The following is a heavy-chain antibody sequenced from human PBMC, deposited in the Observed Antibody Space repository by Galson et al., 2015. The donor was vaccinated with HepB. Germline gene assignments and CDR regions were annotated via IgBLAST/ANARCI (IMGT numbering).Heavy chain of an antibody. J-gene: IGHJ6*02. D-gene: IGHD3-10*01. Sequence: SLRLSCAASGFTFSDYYMSWIRQAPGKGLEWVSYISSSGSTIYYADSVKGRFTISRDNAKNSLYLQMNSLRAEDAAVYYCARDRKSITMVRGRADYYYGMDVWGQGTTVTVSS. CDR2: ISSSGSTI. CDR3: ARDRKSITMVRGRADYYYGMDV. V-gene: IGHV3-11*01. CDR1: GFTFSDYY.